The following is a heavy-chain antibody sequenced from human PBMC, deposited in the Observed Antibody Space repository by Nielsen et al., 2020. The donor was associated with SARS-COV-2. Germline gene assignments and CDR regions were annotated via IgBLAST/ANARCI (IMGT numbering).Heavy chain of an antibody. CDR3: TTVKNDTYYYGMDV. CDR2: ISGSGGST. CDR1: GFTFSSYA. Sequence: GESLKISCAASGFTFSSYAMSWVRQAPGKGLEWVSAISGSGGSTYYADSVKGRFTISRDNSKNTLYLQMNSLKTEDTAVYYCTTVKNDTYYYGMDVWGQGTTVTVSS. J-gene: IGHJ6*02. V-gene: IGHV3-23*01. D-gene: IGHD1-1*01.